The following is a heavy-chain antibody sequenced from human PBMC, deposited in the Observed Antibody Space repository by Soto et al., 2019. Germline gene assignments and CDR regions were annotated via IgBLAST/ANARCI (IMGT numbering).Heavy chain of an antibody. CDR1: GFSLSTSGVG. D-gene: IGHD5-18*01. CDR2: IYWDDDK. CDR3: AHRRVDTAHLDY. J-gene: IGHJ4*02. V-gene: IGHV2-5*02. Sequence: QITLKESGPTLVKPTQTLTLTCTFSGFSLSTSGVGVGWIRQPPGKALEWLPLIYWDDDKRYSPSLKSRLTITKNTSTNQVVLTTTNMDPVDTATYYGAHRRVDTAHLDYWGQGTLATVAS.